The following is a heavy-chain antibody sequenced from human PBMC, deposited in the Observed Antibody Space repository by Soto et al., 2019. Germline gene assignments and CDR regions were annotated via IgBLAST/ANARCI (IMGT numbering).Heavy chain of an antibody. D-gene: IGHD4-17*01. CDR1: GFTFSNYW. CDR3: AREKRANGVFDY. Sequence: EVQLVESGGGLVHPGESLRLSCEASGFTFSNYWMDWVRQTPGGGLEWGANKKNAGSETYFLGSVNGRFTISSDKTKNSVFLQMGSLTVEDTAVYYCAREKRANGVFDYCGQGTRVTVSS. J-gene: IGHJ4*02. CDR2: KKNAGSET. V-gene: IGHV3-7*01.